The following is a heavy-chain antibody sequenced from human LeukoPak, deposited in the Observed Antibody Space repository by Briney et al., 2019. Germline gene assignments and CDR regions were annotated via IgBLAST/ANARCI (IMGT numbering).Heavy chain of an antibody. D-gene: IGHD5-24*01. Sequence: GGSLRLSCAASGFTFSSYAMSWVRQAPGKGLEWVSAISGSGGSTYYADSVKGRFTISRDNSKNTLYLQMNSLRAGDTAVYYCAKDRWLQFTFDYWGQGTLVTVSS. V-gene: IGHV3-23*01. CDR1: GFTFSSYA. CDR2: ISGSGGST. J-gene: IGHJ4*02. CDR3: AKDRWLQFTFDY.